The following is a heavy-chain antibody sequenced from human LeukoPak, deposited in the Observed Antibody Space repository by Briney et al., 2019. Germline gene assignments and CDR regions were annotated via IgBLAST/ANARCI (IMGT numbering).Heavy chain of an antibody. Sequence: SETLSLTCTVSGGSISSHYWSWIRQPPGKGLEWIGYIYYSGGTNYNPSLKSRVTISVDTSKNQFSLKLSSVTAADTAVYYCARATHGAYFDYWGQGTLVTVSS. CDR1: GGSISSHY. J-gene: IGHJ4*02. CDR3: ARATHGAYFDY. V-gene: IGHV4-59*11. D-gene: IGHD3-16*01. CDR2: IYYSGGT.